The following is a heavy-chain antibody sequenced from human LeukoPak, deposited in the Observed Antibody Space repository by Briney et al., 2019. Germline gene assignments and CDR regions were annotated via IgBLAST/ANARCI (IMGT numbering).Heavy chain of an antibody. CDR2: ISGSGGST. Sequence: PGGSLRLSCAASGFTFSSYAMSWVRQAPGKGLEWVSAISGSGGSTYYADSVKGRFTISRDNSKNTLYLQMNSLRAEDTAVYYCARGPYASGSYYKGEYYYYMDVWGKGTTVTISS. CDR1: GFTFSSYA. J-gene: IGHJ6*03. CDR3: ARGPYASGSYYKGEYYYYMDV. V-gene: IGHV3-23*01. D-gene: IGHD3-10*01.